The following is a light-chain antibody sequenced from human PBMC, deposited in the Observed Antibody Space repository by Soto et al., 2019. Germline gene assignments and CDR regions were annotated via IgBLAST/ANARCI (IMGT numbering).Light chain of an antibody. V-gene: IGKV1-27*01. CDR1: QGIRNY. CDR3: QKYSSVPV. J-gene: IGKJ3*01. CDR2: AAS. Sequence: DIQMTQSPTSLSASVGDRVTITCRASQGIRNYVAWYQQIPGKAPKLLIYAASTLQSGVPSRFSGSGSGTDVTLTINGLHPEYVATFSCQKYSSVPVFGPGTKVEIK.